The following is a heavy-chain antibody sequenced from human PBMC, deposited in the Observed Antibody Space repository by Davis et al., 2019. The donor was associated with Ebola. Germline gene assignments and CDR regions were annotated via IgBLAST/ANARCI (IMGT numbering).Heavy chain of an antibody. CDR1: GFTFSSYS. CDR2: ISSSGSYI. D-gene: IGHD5-12*01. V-gene: IGHV3-21*01. J-gene: IGHJ5*02. Sequence: GESLKISCAASGFTFSSYSMNWVRQAPGKGLEWVSSISSSGSYIYYADSVKGRFTISRDNAKNSLYLQMNSLRAEDTAVYYCATPPGMVATSWFDPWGQGTLVTFSS. CDR3: ATPPGMVATSWFDP.